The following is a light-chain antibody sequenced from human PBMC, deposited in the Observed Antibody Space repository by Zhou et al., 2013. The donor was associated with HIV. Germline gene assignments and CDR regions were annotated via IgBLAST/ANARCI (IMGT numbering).Light chain of an antibody. CDR2: DAS. J-gene: IGKJ2*01. Sequence: EIVMTQSPATLSASPGERATFSCRASQSVSSNLAWYQQKPGRAPRLLICDASAGVTGVPPRFSGSGSGTEFTLTINNMQSEDFAVYYCQQYSNWPYTFGQGTKLQIK. CDR1: QSVSSN. CDR3: QQYSNWPYT. V-gene: IGKV3-15*01.